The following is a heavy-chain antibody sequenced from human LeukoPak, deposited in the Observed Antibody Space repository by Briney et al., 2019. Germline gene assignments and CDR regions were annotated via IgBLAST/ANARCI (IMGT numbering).Heavy chain of an antibody. Sequence: GRSLRLSCAASGFMFRSYGMHWVRQAPGKGLEWVAVIWYDGSNKYYTDSVKGRFTISRDNSNNTLYLQMNSLRVEDTAVNYCARGHVRGYSYGFGYWGQGSLVTVSS. CDR1: GFMFRSYG. CDR2: IWYDGSNK. V-gene: IGHV3-33*08. D-gene: IGHD5-18*01. J-gene: IGHJ4*02. CDR3: ARGHVRGYSYGFGY.